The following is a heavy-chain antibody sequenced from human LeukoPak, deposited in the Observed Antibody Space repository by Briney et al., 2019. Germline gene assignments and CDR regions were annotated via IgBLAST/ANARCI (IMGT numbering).Heavy chain of an antibody. J-gene: IGHJ3*02. CDR1: GGSISSYY. D-gene: IGHD3-10*01. CDR2: IYYSGST. V-gene: IGHV4-59*01. Sequence: SETLSLTCTVSGGSISSYYWSWIRQPPGKGLEWIGYIYYSGSTNYNPSLKSRVTISVDTSKNQFSLKLSSVTAADTAVYYCARENGSGSYDDAFDIWGQGTMVTVSS. CDR3: ARENGSGSYDDAFDI.